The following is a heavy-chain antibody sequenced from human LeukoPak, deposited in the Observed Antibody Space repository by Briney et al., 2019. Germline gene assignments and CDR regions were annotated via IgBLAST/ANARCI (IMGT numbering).Heavy chain of an antibody. V-gene: IGHV1-18*01. Sequence: ASVKVSCKASGYTFTSYGISWVRQAPGQGLEWMGWISAYNGNTNYAQKLQGRVTVTTDTSTSTAYMELRSLRSDDTAVYYCARTIVVVPAAMRGAFDYWGQGTLVTVSS. CDR3: ARTIVVVPAAMRGAFDY. CDR1: GYTFTSYG. J-gene: IGHJ4*02. D-gene: IGHD2-2*01. CDR2: ISAYNGNT.